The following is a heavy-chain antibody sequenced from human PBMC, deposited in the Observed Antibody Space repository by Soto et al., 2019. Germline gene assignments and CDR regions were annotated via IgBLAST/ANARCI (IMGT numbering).Heavy chain of an antibody. CDR1: GYTFNSYV. V-gene: IGHV1-18*01. J-gene: IGHJ4*02. CDR3: ARDLSSIVGATTYFDY. Sequence: ASVKVSCKASGYTFNSYVMDWVRKAPGQRLEWMGWISAYNGNTNYAQKFQGRVTMTTDTSTSTAYMELRSLRSDDTAVYYCARDLSSIVGATTYFDYWGQGTLVTV. CDR2: ISAYNGNT. D-gene: IGHD1-26*01.